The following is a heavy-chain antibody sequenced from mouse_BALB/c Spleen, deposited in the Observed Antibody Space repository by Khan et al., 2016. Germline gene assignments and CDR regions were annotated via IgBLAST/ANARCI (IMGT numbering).Heavy chain of an antibody. D-gene: IGHD2-2*01. CDR1: GFTFSSYT. V-gene: IGHV5-9*03. Sequence: EVELVESGGGLVKPGGSLKLSCAASGFTFSSYTMSWVRQTPEKRLEWVATISSGGGNTYYPDSVKGRFTISRDNAKNNLYLQMSSLRSEDMALYYCARFYYGYDTFAYWGQGTLVTVSA. CDR2: ISSGGGNT. J-gene: IGHJ3*01. CDR3: ARFYYGYDTFAY.